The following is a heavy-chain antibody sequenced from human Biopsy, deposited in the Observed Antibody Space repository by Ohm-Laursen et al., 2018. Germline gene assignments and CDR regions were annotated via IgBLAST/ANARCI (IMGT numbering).Heavy chain of an antibody. CDR2: VNPNSGAP. CDR3: ARDRMTDVFGGPTRTDVFDS. J-gene: IGHJ4*02. D-gene: IGHD3-10*01. CDR1: GSTFNDSF. V-gene: IGHV1-2*02. Sequence: ASVTASCQASGSTFNDSFIHWVRQSPGQGLEWMGWVNPNSGAPTSAENFRDRVTLTRDTSISAVYIELRRLKSDDAAVYYCARDRMTDVFGGPTRTDVFDSWGQGTPVTVSS.